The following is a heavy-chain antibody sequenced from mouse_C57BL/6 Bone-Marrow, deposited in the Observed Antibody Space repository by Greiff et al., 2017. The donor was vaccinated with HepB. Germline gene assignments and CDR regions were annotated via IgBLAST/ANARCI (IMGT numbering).Heavy chain of an antibody. CDR1: GYTFTSYW. J-gene: IGHJ2*01. CDR2: IDPNSGGT. CDR3: ARFITTVSYYFDY. Sequence: QVQLQQSGAELVKPGASVKLSCKASGYTFTSYWMHWVKQRPGRGLEWIGRIDPNSGGTKYNEKFKTKATLTVDKPSSTSYMQLSSLTSEDSAVYYCARFITTVSYYFDYWGQGTTLTVSS. D-gene: IGHD1-1*01. V-gene: IGHV1-72*01.